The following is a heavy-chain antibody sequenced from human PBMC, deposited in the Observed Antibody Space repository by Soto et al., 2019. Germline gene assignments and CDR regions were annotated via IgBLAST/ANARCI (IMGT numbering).Heavy chain of an antibody. CDR3: TRPEGYCSGGSCPEAYFQH. CDR2: IRSKANSYAT. D-gene: IGHD2-15*01. V-gene: IGHV3-73*01. Sequence: GGSLRLSCAASGFTFSGSAMHWVRQASGKGLEWVGRIRSKANSYATAYAASVKGRFTISRDDSKNTAYLQMNSLKTEDTAVYYCTRPEGYCSGGSCPEAYFQHWGQGTLVTVSS. J-gene: IGHJ1*01. CDR1: GFTFSGSA.